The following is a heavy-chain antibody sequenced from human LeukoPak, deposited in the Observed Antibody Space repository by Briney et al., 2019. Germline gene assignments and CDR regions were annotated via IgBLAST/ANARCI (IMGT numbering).Heavy chain of an antibody. Sequence: ASVKVSCKASGYTFTGYYMHWVRQAPGLGLEWMGWINPNSGGTNYAQKFQGRVTMTRDTSISTAYMELSRLRSDDTAVYYRARAYCSSTSCYYYYYGMDVWGQGTTVTVSS. CDR3: ARAYCSSTSCYYYYYGMDV. CDR1: GYTFTGYY. J-gene: IGHJ6*02. D-gene: IGHD2-2*01. CDR2: INPNSGGT. V-gene: IGHV1-2*02.